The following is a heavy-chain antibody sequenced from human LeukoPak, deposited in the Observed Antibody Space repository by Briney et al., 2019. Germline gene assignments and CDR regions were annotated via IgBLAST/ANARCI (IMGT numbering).Heavy chain of an antibody. CDR2: IYTSGST. CDR3: ASYSSSVSRWLYFDY. V-gene: IGHV4-4*07. CDR1: GGSVSGYY. D-gene: IGHD6-6*01. J-gene: IGHJ4*02. Sequence: SEPLSLTCTISGGSVSGYYWSWIRQAAGEGLGWIGRIYTSGSTNYNPSLKSRVTMSVDTSKNQFSLKLSSVTAADTAVYYCASYSSSVSRWLYFDYWGQGTLVTVSS.